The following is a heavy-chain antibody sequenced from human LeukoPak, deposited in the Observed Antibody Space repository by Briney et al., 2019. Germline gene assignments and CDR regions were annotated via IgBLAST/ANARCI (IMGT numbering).Heavy chain of an antibody. D-gene: IGHD6-19*01. CDR2: ISWNSGSI. J-gene: IGHJ3*02. V-gene: IGHV3-9*01. Sequence: GVSLRLSCAASGFTFDDYAMHWVRQAPGKGLEWVSGISWNSGSIGYADSVKGRFTISRDNAKNSLYLQMNSLRAEDTALYYCAKGSSGWYRSVAFDIWGQGTMVTVSS. CDR3: AKGSSGWYRSVAFDI. CDR1: GFTFDDYA.